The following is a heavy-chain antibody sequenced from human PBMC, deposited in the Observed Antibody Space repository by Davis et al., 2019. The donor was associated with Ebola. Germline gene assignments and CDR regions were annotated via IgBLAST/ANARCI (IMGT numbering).Heavy chain of an antibody. CDR2: INAGSSRK. D-gene: IGHD3-22*01. V-gene: IGHV3-48*01. Sequence: GESLKISCAASGFTFSNYDMNWVRQAPGKGLEWVSNINAGSSRKSYADSVKGRFTISRDNAKNSLYLQMNSLRAEDTAVYHCARGGYYDSSGYSHAAFDIWGQGTMVTVSS. J-gene: IGHJ3*02. CDR3: ARGGYYDSSGYSHAAFDI. CDR1: GFTFSNYD.